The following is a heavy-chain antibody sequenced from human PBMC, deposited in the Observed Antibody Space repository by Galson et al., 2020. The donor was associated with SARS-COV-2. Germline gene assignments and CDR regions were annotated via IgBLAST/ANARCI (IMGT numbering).Heavy chain of an antibody. V-gene: IGHV3-53*01. CDR3: ARGDYYYYGMAV. CDR1: GITVNTNY. CDR2: SYSGGST. Sequence: GGSLRLSCAASGITVNTNYMNWVRQAPGKGLEWVSVSYSGGSTYYADSVKGRFTISRDNSKNTLYLQMNSLRAEDTAVYYCARGDYYYYGMAVWGQGTTVTVSS. J-gene: IGHJ6*02.